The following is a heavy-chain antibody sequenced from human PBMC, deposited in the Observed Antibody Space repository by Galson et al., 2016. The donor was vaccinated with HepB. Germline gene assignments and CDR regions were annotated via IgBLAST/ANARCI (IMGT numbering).Heavy chain of an antibody. CDR2: TYYRSKWYN. V-gene: IGHV6-1*01. CDR1: GDSVSSNSVA. Sequence: CAISGDSVSSNSVAWNWIRQSPSRGPEWLGRTYYRSKWYNDYGVSVKSRITISPDTSKNQFSLQLTSVTPEDTAVYYCAGHLRMGRTSNGLDVWGQGTTVTVSS. CDR3: AGHLRMGRTSNGLDV. J-gene: IGHJ6*02. D-gene: IGHD1/OR15-1a*01.